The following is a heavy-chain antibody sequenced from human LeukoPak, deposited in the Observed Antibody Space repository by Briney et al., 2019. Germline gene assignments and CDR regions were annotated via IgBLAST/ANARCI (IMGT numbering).Heavy chain of an antibody. V-gene: IGHV4-34*01. J-gene: IGHJ4*02. CDR1: GGSFSGYY. Sequence: PSETLSLTCAVYGGSFSGYYWSWIRQPPGKGLEWIGEINHSGSTNYNPSLKSRVTISVDTSKNQFSLKLSSVTAADTAVYYCARVGSLGTSYYFDSWGQGTLVTVSS. CDR2: INHSGST. CDR3: ARVGSLGTSYYFDS. D-gene: IGHD1-7*01.